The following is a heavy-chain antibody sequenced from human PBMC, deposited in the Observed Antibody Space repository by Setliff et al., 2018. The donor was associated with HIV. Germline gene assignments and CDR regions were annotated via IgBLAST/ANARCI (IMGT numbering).Heavy chain of an antibody. J-gene: IGHJ5*02. CDR2: INTNTGNP. CDR3: ARVRTSYNFWVGDVFDP. CDR1: GYTFTSYA. Sequence: ASVKVSFKASGYTFTSYAMNWVRQAPGQGLEWMGWINTNTGNPTYAQGFTGRFVFSLDTSVSTAYLEISSLEAEDTAVYFCARVRTSYNFWVGDVFDPWGQGTLVTVSS. D-gene: IGHD1-1*01. V-gene: IGHV7-4-1*02.